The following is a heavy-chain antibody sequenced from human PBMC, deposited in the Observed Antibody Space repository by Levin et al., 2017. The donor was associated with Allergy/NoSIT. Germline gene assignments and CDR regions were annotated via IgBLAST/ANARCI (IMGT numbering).Heavy chain of an antibody. V-gene: IGHV5-51*01. CDR2: INPGDSDI. CDR1: GYGFTNYW. Sequence: PGGSLRLSCKGSGYGFTNYWIGWVRQMPGKGLEWMGIINPGDSDIKYSPSFQGQVTISADKSLSTAYLQWSSLKASDTAMYYCARGGPATFFYGMDVWGQGTTVTVSS. J-gene: IGHJ6*02. D-gene: IGHD2-15*01. CDR3: ARGGPATFFYGMDV.